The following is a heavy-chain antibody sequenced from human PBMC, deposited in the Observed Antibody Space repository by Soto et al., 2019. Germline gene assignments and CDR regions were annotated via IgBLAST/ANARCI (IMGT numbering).Heavy chain of an antibody. Sequence: EVQLVESGGGLVKPGGSLRLSCAASGFTFSSYSMNWVRQAPGKGLEWVSSISSSNSYIYYADSVKGRFTISRDNAKNSLYLQMNSLRAEDTAVYYCAPKGHYYYYYMDVWGKGTTVTVSS. J-gene: IGHJ6*03. CDR3: APKGHYYYYYMDV. CDR1: GFTFSSYS. V-gene: IGHV3-21*01. CDR2: ISSSNSYI.